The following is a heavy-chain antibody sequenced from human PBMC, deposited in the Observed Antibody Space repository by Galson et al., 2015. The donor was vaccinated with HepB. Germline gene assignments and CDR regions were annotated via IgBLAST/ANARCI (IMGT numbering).Heavy chain of an antibody. Sequence: SLRLSCAASGFPFSSYAMSWVRQAPGKGLEWVSAISGGGGSTYYADSVKSRFTISRDNSKITLYLQMNSLRAEDSAVYYCAKGSIWSGYPPLPVPDYWGQGTLVTVSS. CDR2: ISGGGGST. V-gene: IGHV3-23*01. CDR3: AKGSIWSGYPPLPVPDY. CDR1: GFPFSSYA. J-gene: IGHJ4*02. D-gene: IGHD3-3*01.